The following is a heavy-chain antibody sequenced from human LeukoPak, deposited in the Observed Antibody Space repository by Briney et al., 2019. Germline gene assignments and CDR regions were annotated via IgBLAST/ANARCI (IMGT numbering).Heavy chain of an antibody. V-gene: IGHV3-23*01. J-gene: IGHJ3*02. CDR1: GFSLSSYA. D-gene: IGHD1-7*01. CDR3: AKEDGEGWNYFAYDAFDI. Sequence: PGGSLRLSCVASGFSLSSYATAWVRQAPGKGLERVSAISGSGGSTYYADSVKGRFTISRDNSKNTLYLQMNSLRAEDTAVYYCAKEDGEGWNYFAYDAFDIWGQGTMVTVSS. CDR2: ISGSGGST.